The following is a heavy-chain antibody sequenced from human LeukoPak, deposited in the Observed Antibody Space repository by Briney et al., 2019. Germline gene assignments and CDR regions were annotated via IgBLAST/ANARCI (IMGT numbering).Heavy chain of an antibody. V-gene: IGHV4-61*02. CDR1: GGSISSGSYY. Sequence: PSQTLSLTCTVSGGSISSGSYYWSWIRQPAGKGLESIGRIYTSGSTNYNPSLKSRVTISVDTSKNQFSLKLSSVTAADTAVYYCARDSPTTSFDYWGQGSLVTASS. J-gene: IGHJ4*02. CDR3: ARDSPTTSFDY. CDR2: IYTSGST. D-gene: IGHD1-26*01.